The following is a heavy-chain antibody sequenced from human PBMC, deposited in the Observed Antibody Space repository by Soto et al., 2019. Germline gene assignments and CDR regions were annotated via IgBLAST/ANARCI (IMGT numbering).Heavy chain of an antibody. CDR2: ISYAGFKE. V-gene: IGHV3-30*18. J-gene: IGHJ6*02. CDR1: GFTFSNYD. CDR3: ANADGDFDFSFYAMDV. D-gene: IGHD4-17*01. Sequence: QVQLVESGGGVVQPGGSLRLSCAASGFTFSNYDMHWVRQAPGKGLEWVARISYAGFKESYGDSVKGRFAISRENSKNTLYLQMHSLRHEDTAIYYCANADGDFDFSFYAMDVWGQGATVTVSS.